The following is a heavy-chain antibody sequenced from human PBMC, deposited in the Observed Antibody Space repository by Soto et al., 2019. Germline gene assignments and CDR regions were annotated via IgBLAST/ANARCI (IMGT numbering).Heavy chain of an antibody. V-gene: IGHV1-69*01. D-gene: IGHD3-3*01. CDR3: ARIFWSGPTYYYCGMDV. Sequence: QVQLVQSGAEVKKPGSSVKVSCKASGGTFSSYAISWVRQAPGQGLEWMGGIIPIFGTANYAQKFQGRVTITADESTSTAYMGLSSLRSEDTALYYCARIFWSGPTYYYCGMDVWGQGTTVTVSS. CDR2: IIPIFGTA. CDR1: GGTFSSYA. J-gene: IGHJ6*02.